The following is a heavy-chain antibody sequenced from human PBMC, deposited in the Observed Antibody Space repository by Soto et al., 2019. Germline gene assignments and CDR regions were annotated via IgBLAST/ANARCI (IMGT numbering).Heavy chain of an antibody. Sequence: GGSLRLSCAASGFAFRTYAMAWVRQAPGKGLGWVSGIWGSGDRTFYADSVKGRFTISRDNSRNTLYLQMYSLTAEDTALYYCAKTGPYCGGDCSRYFYGMDVWGQGTTVTVSS. CDR3: AKTGPYCGGDCSRYFYGMDV. CDR2: IWGSGDRT. CDR1: GFAFRTYA. D-gene: IGHD2-21*02. J-gene: IGHJ6*02. V-gene: IGHV3-23*01.